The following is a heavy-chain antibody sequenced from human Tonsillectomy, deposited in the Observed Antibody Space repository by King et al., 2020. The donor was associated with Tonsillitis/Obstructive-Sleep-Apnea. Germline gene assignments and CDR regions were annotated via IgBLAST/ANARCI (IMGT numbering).Heavy chain of an antibody. J-gene: IGHJ6*02. CDR3: AAVAAFLVGVDV. CDR2: YVAGSGTT. V-gene: IGHV1-58*01. CDR1: GLTFIDSS. Sequence: QLVQSGPEVKKPGTSVKVSCKASGLTFIDSSVQWVRQARGQPIEWIGWYVAGSGTTTYAQKFQERVTITRDMPTNTAYMELSSLRSDDAAVYYCAAVAAFLVGVDVWGQGTTVTVSS. D-gene: IGHD2-21*01.